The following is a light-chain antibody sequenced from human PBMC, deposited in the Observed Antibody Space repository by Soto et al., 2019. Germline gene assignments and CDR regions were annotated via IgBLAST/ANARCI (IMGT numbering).Light chain of an antibody. Sequence: DIQMTPSPSTLSASVGDRVTITCRASQSISSWLAWYQQKPGKAPKLLIFQASSLKSGVPSRFSRSGSATEYTPTISSLQPDDVATYYCEDYSSSSGLTFGGGTKVEIK. CDR3: EDYSSSSGLT. CDR2: QAS. J-gene: IGKJ4*01. V-gene: IGKV1-5*03. CDR1: QSISSW.